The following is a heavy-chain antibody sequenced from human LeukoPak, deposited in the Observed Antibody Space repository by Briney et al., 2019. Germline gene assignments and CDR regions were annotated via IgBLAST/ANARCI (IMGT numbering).Heavy chain of an antibody. CDR1: GGSISSYY. CDR2: IYYSGST. D-gene: IGHD6-6*01. Sequence: SETLSLTCTVSGGSISSYYWSWIRQPPGKGLEWIGYIYYSGSTNYNPSLKSRVTISVDTSKNQFSLKLSSVTAADTAVYYCARSGSSSSIGSYFDHWGQGTLVTVSS. V-gene: IGHV4-59*01. CDR3: ARSGSSSSIGSYFDH. J-gene: IGHJ4*02.